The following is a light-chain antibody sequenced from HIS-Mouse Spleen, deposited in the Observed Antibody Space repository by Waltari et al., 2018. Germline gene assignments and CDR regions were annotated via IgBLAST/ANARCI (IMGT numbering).Light chain of an antibody. V-gene: IGLV2-14*03. CDR1: SSDVGGYNY. J-gene: IGLJ2*01. Sequence: QSALTPPASVSGSPGQSITISCTGTSSDVGGYNYVSWYHQHPGKAPKLMIYDVSNRPSGVSNRFSGSKSGNTASLTISGLQAEDEADYYCSSYTSSSFNVVFGGGTKLTVL. CDR2: DVS. CDR3: SSYTSSSFNVV.